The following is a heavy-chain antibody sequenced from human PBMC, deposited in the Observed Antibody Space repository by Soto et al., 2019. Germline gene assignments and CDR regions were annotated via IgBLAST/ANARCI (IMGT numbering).Heavy chain of an antibody. CDR3: ESAELADGMDV. CDR1: GGTLSSYA. V-gene: IGHV1-69*06. CDR2: IIPIFGTA. D-gene: IGHD1-26*01. Sequence: GXSVKVSCKASGGTLSSYAISWVRQAPGQGLEWMGGIIPIFGTANYAQKFQGRVTITADKSTSTAYMELSSLRSEDTAVYYCESAELADGMDVWGQGTTVTASS. J-gene: IGHJ6*02.